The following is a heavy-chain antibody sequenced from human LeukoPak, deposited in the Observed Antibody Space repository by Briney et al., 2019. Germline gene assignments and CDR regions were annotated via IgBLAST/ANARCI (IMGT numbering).Heavy chain of an antibody. CDR2: IYYSGST. V-gene: IGHV4-59*08. D-gene: IGHD3-10*01. J-gene: IGHJ6*02. CDR1: GGSISSYY. Sequence: SETLSLTCTVSGGSISSYYWSWIRQPPGKGLEWIGYIYYSGSTNYNPSLKSRVTISVDMSKNQFSLKLSSVTAADTAVYYCARRPHDYGSGSYPSYYYYYGMDVWGQGTTVTVSS. CDR3: ARRPHDYGSGSYPSYYYYYGMDV.